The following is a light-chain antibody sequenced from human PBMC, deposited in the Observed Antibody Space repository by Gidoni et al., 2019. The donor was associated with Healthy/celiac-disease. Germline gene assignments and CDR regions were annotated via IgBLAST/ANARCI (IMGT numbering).Light chain of an antibody. CDR1: SSNIGSNT. Sequence: QSVLTQPPAASGTPGQRVTISCSGSSSNIGSNTVNWYQQLPGPAPKLLIYSNNQRPSGFPARFSGSKSGTSASLAISGFQSEDEADYYCAAWDDSLNGSYVFGTGTKVTVL. CDR2: SNN. J-gene: IGLJ1*01. CDR3: AAWDDSLNGSYV. V-gene: IGLV1-44*01.